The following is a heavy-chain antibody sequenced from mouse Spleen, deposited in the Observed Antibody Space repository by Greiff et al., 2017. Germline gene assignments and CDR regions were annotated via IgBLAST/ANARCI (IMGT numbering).Heavy chain of an antibody. CDR3: ARTERYDTWFAY. D-gene: IGHD2-14*01. J-gene: IGHJ3*01. CDR2: IDPSDSYT. Sequence: VQLQQPGAELVMPGASVKLSCKASGYTFPSYWMHWVKQRPGQGLEWIGEIDPSDSYTNYNQKFKGKATLTVDKSSSTAYMQLSSLTSEDSAVYYCARTERYDTWFAYWGQGTLVTVSA. CDR1: GYTFPSYW. V-gene: IGHV1-69*01.